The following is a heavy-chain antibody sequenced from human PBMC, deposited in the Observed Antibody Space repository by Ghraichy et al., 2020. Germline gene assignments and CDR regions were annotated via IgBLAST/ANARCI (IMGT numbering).Heavy chain of an antibody. CDR1: GFTFSSYS. CDR3: ARVERFWGGGY. V-gene: IGHV3-21*01. J-gene: IGHJ4*02. D-gene: IGHD3-16*01. Sequence: EGSLRLSCAASGFTFSSYSMNWVRQAPGKGLEWVSSISSSSSYIYYADSVKGRFTISRDNAKNSLYQQMNSLRAEDTAVYYCARVERFWGGGYWGQGTLVTVSS. CDR2: ISSSSSYI.